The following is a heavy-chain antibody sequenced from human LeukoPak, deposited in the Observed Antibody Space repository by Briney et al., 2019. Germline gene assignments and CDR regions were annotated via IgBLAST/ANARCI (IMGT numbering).Heavy chain of an antibody. V-gene: IGHV3-33*08. CDR1: GFSFSSYG. CDR2: IGYDGSNK. J-gene: IGHJ4*02. Sequence: GSLRLSCAASGFSFSSYGMHWVRQAPGKGLEWVAVIGYDGSNKYYADSVKGRFTISRDNSKNTLYLQMNSLRAEDTAVYYCARGVYSYGYCFDYWGQGTLVTVSS. D-gene: IGHD5-18*01. CDR3: ARGVYSYGYCFDY.